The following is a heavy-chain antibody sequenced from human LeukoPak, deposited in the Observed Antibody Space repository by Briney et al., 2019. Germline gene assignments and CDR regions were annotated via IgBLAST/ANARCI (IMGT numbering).Heavy chain of an antibody. Sequence: SETLSLTCAVYGGSFSDYYWSWIRQPPGKGLEWIGEIYHSGSTNYNPSLKSRVTISVDKSKNQFSLKLSSVTAADTAVYYCARSDILTVIDYWGQGTLVTVSS. V-gene: IGHV4-34*01. CDR2: IYHSGST. CDR3: ARSDILTVIDY. CDR1: GGSFSDYY. J-gene: IGHJ4*02. D-gene: IGHD3-9*01.